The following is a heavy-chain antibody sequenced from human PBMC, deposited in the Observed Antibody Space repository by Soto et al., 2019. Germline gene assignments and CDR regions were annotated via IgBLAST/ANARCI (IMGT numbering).Heavy chain of an antibody. CDR3: AKNQGVELVPLATVDWFDP. J-gene: IGHJ5*02. CDR1: GFIFENFG. V-gene: IGHV3-23*01. Sequence: GGSLRLSCAASGFIFENFGMSWVRQAPGKGLEWISSISGSGFKKYYADSVKGRLTISRDNSKSTVYLELNNLGAEDTAVYHCAKNQGVELVPLATVDWFDPWGQGSVVTVSS. CDR2: ISGSGFKK. D-gene: IGHD1-26*01.